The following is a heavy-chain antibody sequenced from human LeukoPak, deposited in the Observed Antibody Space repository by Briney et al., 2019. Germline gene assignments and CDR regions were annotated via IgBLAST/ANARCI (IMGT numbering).Heavy chain of an antibody. CDR3: ARDQGTYGYFDY. CDR1: RFTFSNYP. J-gene: IGHJ4*02. D-gene: IGHD1-14*01. CDR2: LSYDGSNE. V-gene: IGHV3-30*14. Sequence: PGGSLRLSCAASRFTFSNYPMHWVRQAPGKGLEWVALLSYDGSNECYADSVKGRFTISRDNSKNTLYLQMDSLRAEDTAVYYCARDQGTYGYFDYWGQGTLVTVSS.